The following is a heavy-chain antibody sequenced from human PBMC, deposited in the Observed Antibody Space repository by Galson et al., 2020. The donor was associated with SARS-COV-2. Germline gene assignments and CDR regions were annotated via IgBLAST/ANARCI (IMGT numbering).Heavy chain of an antibody. D-gene: IGHD6-13*01. J-gene: IGHJ6*03. Sequence: GESLKISCAASGFTFSSYTMNWVRQAPGKGLEWVSSITTFSTYIHYADSVKGRFTISRDNANNSLYLQMDSLRAGDTAVYFCSRTGTRHYCDTYDFDIWGEGTTVTVSS. CDR3: SRTGTRHYCDTYDFDI. CDR2: ITTFSTYI. CDR1: GFTFSSYT. V-gene: IGHV3-21*01.